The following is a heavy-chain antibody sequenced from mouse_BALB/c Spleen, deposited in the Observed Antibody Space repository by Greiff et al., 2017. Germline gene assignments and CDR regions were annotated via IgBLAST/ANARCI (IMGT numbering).Heavy chain of an antibody. J-gene: IGHJ4*01. CDR1: GFTFSSYY. CDR2: INSNGGST. CDR3: ARQGGYDYDGDYYAMDY. D-gene: IGHD2-4*01. Sequence: EVQGVESGGGLVKLGGSLKLSCAASGFTFSSYYMSWVRQTPEKRLELVAAINSNGGSTYYPDTVKGRFTISRDNAKNTLYLQMSSLKSEDTALYYCARQGGYDYDGDYYAMDYWGQGTSVTVSS. V-gene: IGHV5-6-2*01.